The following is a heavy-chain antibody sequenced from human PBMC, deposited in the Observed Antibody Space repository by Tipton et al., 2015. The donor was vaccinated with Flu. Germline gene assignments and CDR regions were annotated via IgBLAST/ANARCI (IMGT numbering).Heavy chain of an antibody. Sequence: SLRLSCAGSGFSFSSYWMSWVRQAPGKGLEWVANMKQDGSERYYVDSVKGRFAISRDNAKNSVYLQMDSLRAEDTAVYYCVRAIAAVGSYWGQGTLVTVS. CDR2: MKQDGSER. D-gene: IGHD6-13*01. CDR1: GFSFSSYW. CDR3: VRAIAAVGSY. J-gene: IGHJ4*02. V-gene: IGHV3-7*01.